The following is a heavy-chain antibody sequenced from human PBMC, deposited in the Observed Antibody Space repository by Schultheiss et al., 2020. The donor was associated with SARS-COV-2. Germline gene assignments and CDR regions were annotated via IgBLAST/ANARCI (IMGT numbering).Heavy chain of an antibody. Sequence: ASVKVSCKASGYTFTSYGISWVRQAPGQGLEWMGWINPNSGGTNYAQKFQGWVTMTRDTSISTAYMELSRLRSDDTAVYYCARVYGDYGGNGPDYWGQGTLVTVSS. CDR3: ARVYGDYGGNGPDY. D-gene: IGHD4-23*01. V-gene: IGHV1-2*04. CDR1: GYTFTSYG. CDR2: INPNSGGT. J-gene: IGHJ4*02.